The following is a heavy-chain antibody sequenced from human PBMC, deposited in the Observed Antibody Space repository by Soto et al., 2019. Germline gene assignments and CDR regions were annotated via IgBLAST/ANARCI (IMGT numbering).Heavy chain of an antibody. CDR2: INHSGST. J-gene: IGHJ4*02. V-gene: IGHV4-34*01. CDR3: ARAQSRSGFNE. D-gene: IGHD1-1*01. CDR1: GGSFSGYY. Sequence: SETLSLTCAVYGGSFSGYYWSWIRQPPGKGLEWIGEINHSGSTNYNPSLKSRVTISVDTSKNQFSLKLSSVTAADTAVYYCARAQSRSGFNEWGQGTLVTVSS.